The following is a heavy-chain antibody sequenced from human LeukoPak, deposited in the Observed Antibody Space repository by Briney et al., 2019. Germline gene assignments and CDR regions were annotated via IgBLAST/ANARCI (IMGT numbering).Heavy chain of an antibody. CDR3: ARSVGRGVDPFDY. D-gene: IGHD3-10*01. J-gene: IGHJ4*02. V-gene: IGHV1-69*02. CDR2: IIPILGIA. CDR1: GGTFSSYT. Sequence: GASVKVSCKASGGTFSSYTISWVRQAPGQGLEWMGRIIPILGIANYAQKFQGRVTITADKSTSTAYMELSSLRSEDTAVYYCARSVGRGVDPFDYWGQGTLVTVSS.